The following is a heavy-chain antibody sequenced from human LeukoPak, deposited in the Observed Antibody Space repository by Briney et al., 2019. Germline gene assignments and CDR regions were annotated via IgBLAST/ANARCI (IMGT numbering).Heavy chain of an antibody. D-gene: IGHD3-22*01. J-gene: IGHJ4*02. CDR3: ARGIDEWLYLYY. V-gene: IGHV3-7*04. CDR2: MNRDGSEV. Sequence: GGSLRLSCAASGFPFAPFWMTWVRQAPGKGPEFVATMNRDGSEVAYGDSVRDRFTISRDNAKNSVYLQMYSLRAEDTAVYYCARGIDEWLYLYYWGQGALVTVSS. CDR1: GFPFAPFW.